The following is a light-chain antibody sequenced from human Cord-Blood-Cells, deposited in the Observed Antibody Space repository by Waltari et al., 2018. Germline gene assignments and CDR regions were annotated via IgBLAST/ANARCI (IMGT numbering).Light chain of an antibody. J-gene: IGLJ3*02. Sequence: QSVLTQPPSASGTPGQRVTISCSGSSSNIGSNTVNWYQQLPGTPPKPLIYSNKQRPSGVPDRFSGSKSGTSASLAISGLQSEDEADYYCAAWDDSLNGPVFGGGTKLTVL. CDR1: SSNIGSNT. V-gene: IGLV1-44*01. CDR3: AAWDDSLNGPV. CDR2: SNK.